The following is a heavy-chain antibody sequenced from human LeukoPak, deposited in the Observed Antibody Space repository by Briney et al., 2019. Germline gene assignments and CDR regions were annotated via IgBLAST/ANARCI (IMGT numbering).Heavy chain of an antibody. CDR2: INPNSGGT. Sequence: GASVKVSCKASGYTFTGYYMHWVRQAPGQVLEWMGWINPNSGGTNYAQKFQGRVTMTRDTSISTAYMELSRLRSDDTAVYYCARAPLYYDSSGYYYDWGQGTLVTVSS. CDR3: ARAPLYYDSSGYYYD. J-gene: IGHJ4*02. V-gene: IGHV1-2*02. D-gene: IGHD3-22*01. CDR1: GYTFTGYY.